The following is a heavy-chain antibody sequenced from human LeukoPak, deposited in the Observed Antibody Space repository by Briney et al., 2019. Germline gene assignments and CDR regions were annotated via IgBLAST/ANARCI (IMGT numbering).Heavy chain of an antibody. CDR1: GGTFSSYA. V-gene: IGHV1-69*13. CDR2: IIPIFGTA. D-gene: IGHD3-3*01. Sequence: ASVKVSCKASGGTFSSYAISWVRQAPGQGLEWMGGIIPIFGTANYAQKFQGRVTITADESTSTAYMELSSLRSEDTAVYYCARDKRTIFGVVNWFDPWGQGTLVTVSS. CDR3: ARDKRTIFGVVNWFDP. J-gene: IGHJ5*02.